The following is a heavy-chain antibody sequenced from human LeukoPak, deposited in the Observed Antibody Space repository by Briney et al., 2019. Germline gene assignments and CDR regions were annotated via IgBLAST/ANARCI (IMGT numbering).Heavy chain of an antibody. CDR2: IKEDGSEK. V-gene: IGHV3-7*01. J-gene: IGHJ4*02. D-gene: IGHD3-10*01. CDR1: GFTFSTHW. Sequence: PGGSLRLSCAASGFTFSTHWMSWVRQALGKGLEWVANIKEDGSEKYYVDSVKGRFTISRDNAKNSLYLQMNSLRAEDTAVYYCARTIRGYWGQGTLVTVSS. CDR3: ARTIRGY.